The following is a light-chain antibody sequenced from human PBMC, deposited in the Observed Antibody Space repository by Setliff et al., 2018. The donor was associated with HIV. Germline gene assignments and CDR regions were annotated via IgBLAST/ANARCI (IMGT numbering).Light chain of an antibody. CDR1: SSDVGSYNR. J-gene: IGLJ1*01. CDR2: EVN. Sequence: QPALAQPPSVSGSPGQSVTISCTGTSSDVGSYNRVSWYQQPPGTAPKLMIYEVNNRPSGVPDRFSGSKSGNTASLTISGLQAEDEADYYCSSYTSISTDVFGTGTKVTVL. V-gene: IGLV2-18*02. CDR3: SSYTSISTDV.